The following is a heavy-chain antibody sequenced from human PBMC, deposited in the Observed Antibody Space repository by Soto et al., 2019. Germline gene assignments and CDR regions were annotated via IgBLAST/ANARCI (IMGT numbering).Heavy chain of an antibody. CDR2: IIPFFGTS. CDR1: GVTFSSYP. CDR3: ARVGHITNYGMAV. J-gene: IGHJ6*02. V-gene: IGHV1-69*01. D-gene: IGHD1-26*01. Sequence: QVQLVQSGAEVMKPGSSVKVSCEASGVTFSSYPINWVRQATGQGLEWMGGIIPFFGTSNYAKKFQGRVTITADDSTSTAYMELRSLRSEDTAVYYCARVGHITNYGMAVCGQGTTGTVSS.